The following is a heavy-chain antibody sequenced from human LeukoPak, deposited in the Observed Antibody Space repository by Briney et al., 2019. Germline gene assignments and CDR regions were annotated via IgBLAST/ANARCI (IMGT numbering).Heavy chain of an antibody. CDR3: ARDWNYVN. D-gene: IGHD1-7*01. CDR1: GGSISSSSYY. CDR2: IYTTGST. J-gene: IGHJ4*02. Sequence: SETLSLTCTVSGGSISSSSYYWGWIRQPPGKGLEWIGRIYTTGSTNYNPSLKSRVTISVDTSKNQFSLKLSSVTAADTAVYYCARDWNYVNWGQGTLVTVSS. V-gene: IGHV4-39*07.